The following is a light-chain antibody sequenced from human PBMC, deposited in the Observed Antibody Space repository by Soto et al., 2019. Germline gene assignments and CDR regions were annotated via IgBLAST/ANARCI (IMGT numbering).Light chain of an antibody. CDR1: ENVNGH. Sequence: IQMTQSPNTLSVSVGASVSITCRASENVNGHLAWYQQRPGKAPKLLIYEASILESGVPSRLSVSGYGTEFTLTINGLLPEDFVTYYCQQYNNWPSFGQGTKVDIK. V-gene: IGKV1-5*03. CDR3: QQYNNWPS. CDR2: EAS. J-gene: IGKJ1*01.